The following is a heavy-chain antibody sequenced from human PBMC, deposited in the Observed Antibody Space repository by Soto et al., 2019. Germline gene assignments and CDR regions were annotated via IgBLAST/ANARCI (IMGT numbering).Heavy chain of an antibody. V-gene: IGHV4-31*03. Sequence: SETLSLTCTFSVVSISSGGYYCSWIRQHPWKGLEWIGYIYYSGSTYYNPSLKSRVTISVDTSKNQFSLKLSSVTAADTAVYYCARPDSRAQEWFDPWGQGTQVSVSS. CDR3: ARPDSRAQEWFDP. D-gene: IGHD3-22*01. J-gene: IGHJ5*02. CDR2: IYYSGST. CDR1: VVSISSGGYY.